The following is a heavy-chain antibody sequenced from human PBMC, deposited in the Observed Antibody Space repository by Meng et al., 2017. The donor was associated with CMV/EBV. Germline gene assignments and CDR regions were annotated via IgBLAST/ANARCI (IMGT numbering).Heavy chain of an antibody. CDR3: ARGEQWLARIFDY. J-gene: IGHJ4*02. CDR1: GGSISSYY. CDR2: INHSGST. D-gene: IGHD6-19*01. Sequence: SETLSLTCTVSGGSISSYYWSWIRQPPGKGLEWIGEINHSGSTNYNPSLKSRVTISVDTSKNRFSLKLSSVTAADTAVYYCARGEQWLARIFDYWGQGTLVTVSS. V-gene: IGHV4-34*01.